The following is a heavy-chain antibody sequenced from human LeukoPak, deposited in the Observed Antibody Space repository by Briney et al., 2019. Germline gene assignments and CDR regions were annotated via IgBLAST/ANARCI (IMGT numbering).Heavy chain of an antibody. J-gene: IGHJ4*02. CDR3: VRGGGYFFDY. CDR1: GFIFSDQY. V-gene: IGHV3-72*01. CDR2: VRNKAHKYMT. D-gene: IGHD4-23*01. Sequence: PGGSLRLSCVGSGFIFSDQYMDWVRQAPGKGLEWLGRVRNKAHKYMTEYDASVKARLTISRDDSLKSLFLQIHTVTVEDTAVYYCVRGGGYFFDYWGRGTLVTVSS.